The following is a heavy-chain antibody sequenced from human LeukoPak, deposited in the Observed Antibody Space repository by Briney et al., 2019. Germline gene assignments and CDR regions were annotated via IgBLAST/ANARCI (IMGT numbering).Heavy chain of an antibody. Sequence: GGSLRLSCAASGFTFSDHYMDWVRQAPGKGLEWVGRTRNKANSYTTEYAASVKGRFTISRDDSKNSLYLQMNSLKTEDTAVYYCASTGIAAAGTRAFDIWGQGTMVTVSS. V-gene: IGHV3-72*01. CDR2: TRNKANSYTT. CDR1: GFTFSDHY. CDR3: ASTGIAAAGTRAFDI. J-gene: IGHJ3*02. D-gene: IGHD6-13*01.